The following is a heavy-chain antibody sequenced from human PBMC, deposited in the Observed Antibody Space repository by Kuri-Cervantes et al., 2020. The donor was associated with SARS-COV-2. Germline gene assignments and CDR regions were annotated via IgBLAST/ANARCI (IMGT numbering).Heavy chain of an antibody. Sequence: SETLSLTCAISGDTVSSNSAAWNWIRQSPSRGLEWLGRTYYRSKWYNDYVVSVKSRITINPDTSKNQFYLQLNSVTPEDTAVYYCARELERSNGNFDYWGQGTLVTVSS. J-gene: IGHJ4*02. D-gene: IGHD1-1*01. CDR2: TYYRSKWYN. V-gene: IGHV6-1*01. CDR3: ARELERSNGNFDY. CDR1: GDTVSSNSAA.